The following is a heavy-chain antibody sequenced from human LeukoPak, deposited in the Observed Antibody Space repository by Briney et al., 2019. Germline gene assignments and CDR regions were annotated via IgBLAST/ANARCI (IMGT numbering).Heavy chain of an antibody. V-gene: IGHV3-30*02. CDR3: AKDHCTNGVCYTDY. CDR2: IQYEGSNK. CDR1: GFTFDDYG. Sequence: PGGSLRLSCAASGFTFDDYGMSWVRQAPGKGLEWVAFIQYEGSNKYYADSVKGRFTISRDNSKNTLYLQMNSLRGEDTAIYYCAKDHCTNGVCYTDYWGQGTLVTVSS. J-gene: IGHJ4*02. D-gene: IGHD2-8*01.